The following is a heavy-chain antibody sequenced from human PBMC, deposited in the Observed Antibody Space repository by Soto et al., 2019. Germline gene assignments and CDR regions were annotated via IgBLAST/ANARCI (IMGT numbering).Heavy chain of an antibody. Sequence: QVQLVQSGAEVKKPGASVKVSRKASGYTFTSYAMHWVRQAPGQRLEWMGWINAGNGNTKYSQKFQGRVTITRDTSASTAYMELSSLRSEDTAVYYCARDLTYDILTGYPYNWFDPWGQGTLVTVSS. CDR1: GYTFTSYA. CDR2: INAGNGNT. D-gene: IGHD3-9*01. V-gene: IGHV1-3*01. CDR3: ARDLTYDILTGYPYNWFDP. J-gene: IGHJ5*02.